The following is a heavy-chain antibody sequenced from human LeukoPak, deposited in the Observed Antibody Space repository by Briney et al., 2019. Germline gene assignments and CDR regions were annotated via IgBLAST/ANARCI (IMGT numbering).Heavy chain of an antibody. D-gene: IGHD4-17*01. CDR3: ARGADYGDYFDY. J-gene: IGHJ4*02. CDR2: ISSSSSYT. V-gene: IGHV3-21*05. Sequence: TGGSLRLSCAASGFTFSSYAMSWVRQAPGKGLEWVSYISSSSSYTNYADSVKGRFTISRDNAKNSLYLQMNNLRAEDTAVYYCARGADYGDYFDYWGQGTLVTVSS. CDR1: GFTFSSYA.